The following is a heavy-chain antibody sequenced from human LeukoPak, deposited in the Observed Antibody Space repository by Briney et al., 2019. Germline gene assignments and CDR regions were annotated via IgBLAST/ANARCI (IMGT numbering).Heavy chain of an antibody. J-gene: IGHJ4*02. CDR3: ARGTTWSYDSSGYYCDY. V-gene: IGHV4-59*01. D-gene: IGHD3-22*01. Sequence: SETLSLTCTVSGGSISSYYWSWIRQPPGKGLEWIGYIYYSGSTNYNPSLKSRITISVDTSKNQFSLKLSSVTAADTAVYYCARGTTWSYDSSGYYCDYWGQGTLVTVSS. CDR2: IYYSGST. CDR1: GGSISSYY.